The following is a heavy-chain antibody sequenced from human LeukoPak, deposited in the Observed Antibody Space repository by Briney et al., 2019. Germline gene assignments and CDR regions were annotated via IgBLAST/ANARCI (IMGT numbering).Heavy chain of an antibody. D-gene: IGHD3-22*01. V-gene: IGHV1-8*01. CDR3: ARVRYPRLGDSSGSPDDAFDI. CDR1: GYTFTSYD. J-gene: IGHJ3*02. CDR2: MNPNSGNT. Sequence: ASVKVSCKASGYTFTSYDINWVRQATGQGLEWMGWMNPNSGNTGYAQKFQGRVTMTRNTSISTAYMELSSLRSEDTAVYYCARVRYPRLGDSSGSPDDAFDIWGQGTMVTVSS.